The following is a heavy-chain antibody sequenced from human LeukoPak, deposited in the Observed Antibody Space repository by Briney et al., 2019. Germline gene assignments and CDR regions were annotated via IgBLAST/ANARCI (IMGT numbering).Heavy chain of an antibody. CDR2: INSDGSSA. V-gene: IGHV3-74*01. D-gene: IGHD6-13*01. CDR3: ARSSPYGTSWYSG. CDR1: GFTLSSYW. Sequence: GGSLRLSCAASGFTLSSYWMHWVRQAPGKGLVWVSRINSDGSSANYADSVKGRFTISRDNAKNTLYLQMNSLRAEDTAVYYCARSSPYGTSWYSGWGQGTLVTVSS. J-gene: IGHJ4*02.